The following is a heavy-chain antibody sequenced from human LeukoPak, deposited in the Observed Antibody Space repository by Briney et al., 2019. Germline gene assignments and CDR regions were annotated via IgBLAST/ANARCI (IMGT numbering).Heavy chain of an antibody. CDR1: GYSFTTYY. CDR2: INPSGGST. CDR3: ARDHDGDYAPTRLDYYMDV. D-gene: IGHD4-17*01. V-gene: IGHV1-46*01. J-gene: IGHJ6*03. Sequence: ASVKVSCKASGYSFTTYYIHWVRQAPGQGLEWMGIINPSGGSTDYAQKFRGRVTMTRDMSTNTVYMELSSLRSEDTAVYYCARDHDGDYAPTRLDYYMDVWGKGTTVTISS.